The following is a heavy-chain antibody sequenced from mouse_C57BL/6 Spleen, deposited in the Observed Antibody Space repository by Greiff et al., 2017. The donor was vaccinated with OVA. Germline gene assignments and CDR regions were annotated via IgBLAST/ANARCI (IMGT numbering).Heavy chain of an antibody. V-gene: IGHV1-50*01. D-gene: IGHD1-1*01. CDR1: GYTFTSYW. Sequence: VQLQQPGAELVKPGASVKLSCKASGYTFTSYWMQWVKQRPGQGLEWIGEIDPSDSYTNYNQKFKGKATLTVDTSSSTAYMQLSSLTSEDSAVYYCARGLITTVVRYFDVWGTGTTVTVSS. CDR2: IDPSDSYT. J-gene: IGHJ1*03. CDR3: ARGLITTVVRYFDV.